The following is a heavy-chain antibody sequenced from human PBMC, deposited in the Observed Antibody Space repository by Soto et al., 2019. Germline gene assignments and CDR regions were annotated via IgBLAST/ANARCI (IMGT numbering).Heavy chain of an antibody. CDR2: TSYDGNNK. D-gene: IGHD2-8*01. CDR3: AGMYYGDDSVNSC. Sequence: GGSLRLSCAASGFTFSSYALSWVRQAPGKGLEWVAATSYDGNNKYYADSVKGRFTISRDNSKNTLDLQMNSLRVDDTAVYYCAGMYYGDDSVNSCWGRGTLVTVSS. CDR1: GFTFSSYA. V-gene: IGHV3-30-3*01. J-gene: IGHJ4*02.